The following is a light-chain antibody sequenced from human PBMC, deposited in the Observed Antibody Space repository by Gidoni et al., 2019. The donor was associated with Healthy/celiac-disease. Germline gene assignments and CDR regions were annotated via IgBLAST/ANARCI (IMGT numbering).Light chain of an antibody. V-gene: IGLV2-8*01. J-gene: IGLJ3*02. CDR1: SSDVGGYNY. Sequence: QSALTQPPSASGSPGQSVTISCTGTSSDVGGYNYVSWYQQHPGKSPKLMIYEVSKRPSGVPVRFSGSKSGNTASLTVSGLQAEDEADYYCISYAGSNAWVFGGGTKLTVL. CDR2: EVS. CDR3: ISYAGSNAWV.